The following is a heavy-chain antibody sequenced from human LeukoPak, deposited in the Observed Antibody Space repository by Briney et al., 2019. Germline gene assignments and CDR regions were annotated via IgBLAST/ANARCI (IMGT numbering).Heavy chain of an antibody. CDR1: GFTFSSYG. J-gene: IGHJ6*02. CDR3: AKEGRYYGSGKRYYYGMDV. D-gene: IGHD3-10*01. V-gene: IGHV3-30*02. Sequence: GGSPRLSCAASGFTFSSYGMHWVRQAPGKGLEWVAFIRYDGSNKYYADSVKGRFTISRDNSKNTLYLQMNSLRAEDTAVYYCAKEGRYYGSGKRYYYGMDVWGQGTTVTVSS. CDR2: IRYDGSNK.